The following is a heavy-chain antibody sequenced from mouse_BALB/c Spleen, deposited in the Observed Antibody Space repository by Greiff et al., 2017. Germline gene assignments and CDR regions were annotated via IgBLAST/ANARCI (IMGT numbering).Heavy chain of an antibody. CDR3: ARGQGNGISYDYAMDY. CDR2: ISRGGSS. J-gene: IGHJ4*01. V-gene: IGHV5-6-5*01. Sequence: EVMLVESGGGLVKPGGSLKLSCAASGFTFSSYAMSWVRQTPEKRLEWVASISRGGSSYYPDSVKGRFTISRDNARNILYLQMSSLRSKDTAMYYCARGQGNGISYDYAMDYWGQGTSVTVSS. CDR1: GFTFSSYA. D-gene: IGHD1-1*01.